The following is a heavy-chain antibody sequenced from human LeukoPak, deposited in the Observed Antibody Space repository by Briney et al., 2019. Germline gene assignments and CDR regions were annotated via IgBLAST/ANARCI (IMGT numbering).Heavy chain of an antibody. D-gene: IGHD3-10*01. J-gene: IGHJ4*02. CDR2: VSSSGSTI. V-gene: IGHV3-11*04. CDR3: ARDGQWFGELSAFDY. CDR1: GFTFSDYY. Sequence: GGSLRLSCAASGFTFSDYYMSWIRQAPGKGLEWVSYVSSSGSTIYYADSVKGRFTISRDNAKNSLYLQMNSLRAEDTAVYYCARDGQWFGELSAFDYWGQGTLVTVSS.